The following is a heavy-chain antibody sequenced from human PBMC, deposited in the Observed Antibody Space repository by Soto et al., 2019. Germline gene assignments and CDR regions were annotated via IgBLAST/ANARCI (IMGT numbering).Heavy chain of an antibody. D-gene: IGHD3-3*01. Sequence: GGSLRLSCAVSGFTFSSYGMHWVGQGLGKGQEWGAVIWSDGSNKYYADSVKGRFTISRDNSKNTLYLQMNSLRAEDTAVYYCARQFWRVPFDYRGQGTLVTVSS. J-gene: IGHJ4*02. CDR1: GFTFSSYG. CDR3: ARQFWRVPFDY. CDR2: IWSDGSNK. V-gene: IGHV3-33*01.